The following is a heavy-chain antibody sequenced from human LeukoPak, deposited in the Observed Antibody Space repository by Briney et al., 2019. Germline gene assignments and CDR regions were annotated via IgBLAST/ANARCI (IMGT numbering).Heavy chain of an antibody. V-gene: IGHV3-66*01. J-gene: IGHJ6*02. CDR1: GFTVSSNY. CDR3: AREDYYYGMDV. Sequence: GGSLRLSCAASGFTVSSNYMSWVRQAPGKGLEWVSVIYSGGSTYYADSVKGRFTISRDNSKNTLYLQMNSLRAEDTAVYYCAREDYYYGMDVWGQGTTVTVSS. CDR2: IYSGGST.